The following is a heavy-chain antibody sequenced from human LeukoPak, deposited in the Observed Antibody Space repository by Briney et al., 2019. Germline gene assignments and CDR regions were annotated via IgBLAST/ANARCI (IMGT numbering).Heavy chain of an antibody. Sequence: GGSLRLSCAASGFTVSSNYMSWVRQAPGKGLEWVSVIYSGGSTYYADSVKGRFTISRDNSKNTLYLQMNSLRAEDTAVYYCAKDLCLGAMCSSWYSEELFDYWGQGTLVTVSS. CDR3: AKDLCLGAMCSSWYSEELFDY. J-gene: IGHJ4*02. D-gene: IGHD6-13*01. V-gene: IGHV3-53*05. CDR1: GFTVSSNY. CDR2: IYSGGST.